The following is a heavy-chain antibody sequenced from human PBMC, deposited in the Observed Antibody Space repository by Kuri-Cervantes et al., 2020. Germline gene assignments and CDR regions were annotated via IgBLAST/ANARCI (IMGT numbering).Heavy chain of an antibody. V-gene: IGHV3-7*03. CDR2: IKQDGSEK. CDR1: GFTFSSYW. J-gene: IGHJ3*02. CDR3: AKEVSYEDDAFDI. D-gene: IGHD5-18*01. Sequence: GESLKISCAASGFTFSSYWMSWVRQAPGKGLEWVANIKQDGSEKYYVDSVKGRFTISGDNSKNTLYLQMNSLRAEDTAVYYCAKEVSYEDDAFDIWGQGTMVTVSS.